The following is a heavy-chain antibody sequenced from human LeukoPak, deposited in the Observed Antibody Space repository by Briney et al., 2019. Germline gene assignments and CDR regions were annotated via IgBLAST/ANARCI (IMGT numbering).Heavy chain of an antibody. CDR1: GFTFSSYG. J-gene: IGHJ4*02. CDR3: AKDDSRALDHFDY. V-gene: IGHV3-33*03. D-gene: IGHD3-22*01. CDR2: IWYDGSNK. Sequence: GRSLRLSCAASGFTFSSYGMHWVRQAPGKGLEWVAVIWYDGSNKYYADSVKGRFTISRDKSKSTLSLQMNSLRAEDTAVYYCAKDDSRALDHFDYWGQGTLVTVSS.